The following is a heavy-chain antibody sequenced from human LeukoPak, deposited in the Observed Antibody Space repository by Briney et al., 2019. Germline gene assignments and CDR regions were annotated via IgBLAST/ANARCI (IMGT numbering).Heavy chain of an antibody. Sequence: ASVKVSXKTSGFTLTIYDINWVRQATGQGLEWMGWMNGNSGDTGYAQKFQGRVTMTRNTSISTAYMELSNLRSEDTAVYYCVRGRFIAGAGDWGQGTPVTVPS. J-gene: IGHJ1*01. CDR3: VRGRFIAGAGD. CDR1: GFTLTIYD. D-gene: IGHD1-26*01. CDR2: MNGNSGDT. V-gene: IGHV1-8*01.